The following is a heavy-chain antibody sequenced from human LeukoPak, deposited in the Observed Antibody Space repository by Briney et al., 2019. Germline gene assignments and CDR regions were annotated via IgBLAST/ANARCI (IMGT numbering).Heavy chain of an antibody. CDR1: GLTFSDYS. CDR3: ARDYTDGRTYWFDP. J-gene: IGHJ5*02. V-gene: IGHV3-23*01. CDR2: ISAGGGST. Sequence: GGSLRLSCAVSGLTFSDYSMTWVRQAPGKGLFWVSGISAGGGSTYYADSVKGRFTISRDNSRNTLYLQMNSLRDEDTAVYYCARDYTDGRTYWFDPWGQGTLVTVSS. D-gene: IGHD3-16*01.